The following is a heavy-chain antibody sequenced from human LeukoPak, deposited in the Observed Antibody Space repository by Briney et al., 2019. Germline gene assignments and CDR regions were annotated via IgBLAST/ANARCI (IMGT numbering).Heavy chain of an antibody. J-gene: IGHJ5*02. Sequence: ASVKVSCKASGYTFTSYGISWVRQAPGQGLEWMGWISAYNGNTNYAHTLQGRVTMTTDTSTNTAYMQMRSPISDDTAEYYCARGGLARYCTNGVGYRYNWFDPWGQGTLVTVSS. CDR1: GYTFTSYG. D-gene: IGHD2-8*01. CDR3: ARGGLARYCTNGVGYRYNWFDP. V-gene: IGHV1-18*01. CDR2: ISAYNGNT.